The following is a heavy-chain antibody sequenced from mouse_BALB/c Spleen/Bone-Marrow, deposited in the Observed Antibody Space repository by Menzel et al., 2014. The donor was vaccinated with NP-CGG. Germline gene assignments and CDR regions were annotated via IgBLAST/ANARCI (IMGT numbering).Heavy chain of an antibody. CDR3: ARDKGRVFFDY. V-gene: IGHV7-3*02. CDR1: GFTFTDYY. J-gene: IGHJ2*01. CDR2: IRNKANGYTT. Sequence: EVKLVESGGGLVQPGGSLRLSCATSGFTFTDYYMNWVRQPPGKALEWLGFIRNKANGYTTEYSASVKNRFTISRDNSQNILYLQMNTLRADDSATYYCARDKGRVFFDYWGQGTTLTVSS.